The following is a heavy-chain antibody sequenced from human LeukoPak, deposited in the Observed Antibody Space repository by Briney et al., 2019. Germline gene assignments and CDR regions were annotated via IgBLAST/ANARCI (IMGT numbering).Heavy chain of an antibody. CDR1: GGSISSYY. CDR2: IYYSGST. J-gene: IGHJ4*02. D-gene: IGHD5-24*01. CDR3: ARVEMATIDY. V-gene: IGHV4-59*01. Sequence: SETLSLTCTVSGGSISSYYWSWIRQPPGKGLEWIGYIYYSGSTNYNPSLKSRVTISVDTSKNQFSLKLSSVTASDTAVYYCARVEMATIDYWGQGTLVTVSS.